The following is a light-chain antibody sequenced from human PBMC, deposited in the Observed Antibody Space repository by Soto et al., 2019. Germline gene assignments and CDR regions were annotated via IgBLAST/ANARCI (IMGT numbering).Light chain of an antibody. Sequence: DIQMTQSPSTLSASIGDRVTITCRASQSISRWLAWYRQKPGEAPKLLIYEGSILERGVPSRFSGRGSGTEFTLTISSLQPDDFATFYSQQYNSYSRTFGQGTSVEVE. CDR2: EGS. J-gene: IGKJ1*01. CDR1: QSISRW. V-gene: IGKV1-5*03. CDR3: QQYNSYSRT.